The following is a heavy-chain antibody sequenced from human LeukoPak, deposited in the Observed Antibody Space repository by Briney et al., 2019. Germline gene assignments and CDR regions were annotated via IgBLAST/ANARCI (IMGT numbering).Heavy chain of an antibody. J-gene: IGHJ3*02. Sequence: GGSLRLSCAASGFIFRNYAMHWVRQAPGKGLEWVTIISFDGSTKYNADSVKGRFTISRDTSKNTVYLQMNSLRAEDTAVYYCARKTTVYDAFDIWGQGTMVTVSS. CDR1: GFIFRNYA. CDR2: ISFDGSTK. CDR3: ARKTTVYDAFDI. D-gene: IGHD4-17*01. V-gene: IGHV3-30*04.